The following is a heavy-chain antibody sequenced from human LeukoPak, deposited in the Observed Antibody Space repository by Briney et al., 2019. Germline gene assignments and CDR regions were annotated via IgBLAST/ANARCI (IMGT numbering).Heavy chain of an antibody. CDR1: GGSISSYY. J-gene: IGHJ5*02. V-gene: IGHV4-59*01. CDR3: ARYRGKTTVSSLDWFDP. CDR2: IYYSGST. Sequence: SETLSLTCTVSGGSISSYYWSWIRQPPGKGLEWIGYIYYSGSTRYNPSLKSRVTISVDTSKNQFSLKLSSVTAADTAVYYCARYRGKTTVSSLDWFDPWGQGTLVTVSS. D-gene: IGHD4-11*01.